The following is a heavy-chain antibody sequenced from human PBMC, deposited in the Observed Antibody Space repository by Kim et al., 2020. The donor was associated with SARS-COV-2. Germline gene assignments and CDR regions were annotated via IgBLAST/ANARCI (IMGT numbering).Heavy chain of an antibody. J-gene: IGHJ3*02. CDR1: GFTFDDYA. D-gene: IGHD2-15*01. V-gene: IGHV3-9*01. Sequence: GGSLRLSCAASGFTFDDYAMHWVRQAPGKGLEWVSGISWYSGSIGYADSVKGRFTISRDNAKNSLYLQMNSLRAEDTALYYCAKSGTFQGLLQDNYAFDIWGQGTMVTVSS. CDR2: ISWYSGSI. CDR3: AKSGTFQGLLQDNYAFDI.